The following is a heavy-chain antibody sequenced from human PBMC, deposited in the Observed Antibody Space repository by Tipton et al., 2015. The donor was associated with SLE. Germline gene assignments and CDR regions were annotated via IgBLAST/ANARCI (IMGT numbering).Heavy chain of an antibody. CDR3: ARDPNGGYGSFDY. D-gene: IGHD7-27*01. J-gene: IGHJ4*02. CDR1: GGSISSSSYY. CDR2: IFYIGTS. Sequence: GLVKPSETLSLTCTVSGGSISSSSYYWGWIRQPPGKGLEWIGHIFYIGTSHYNPSLQSRVTISVDTSKNQFSLKLSSVTAADTAVYYCARDPNGGYGSFDYWGLGALVTVSS. V-gene: IGHV4-39*07.